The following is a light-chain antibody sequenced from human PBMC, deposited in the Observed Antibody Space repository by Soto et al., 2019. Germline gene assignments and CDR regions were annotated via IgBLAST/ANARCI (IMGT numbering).Light chain of an antibody. CDR2: GAS. Sequence: EVVMTQSPATLSVSPGERATLSCRASQNVNANLAWYQQKPGQAPRLLIHGASTRATGIPARFSGSGFGTEVSLTISSLQYEHFQVHYCQQYNHWLWTFGQGTKVEGK. CDR3: QQYNHWLWT. CDR1: QNVNAN. V-gene: IGKV3-15*01. J-gene: IGKJ1*01.